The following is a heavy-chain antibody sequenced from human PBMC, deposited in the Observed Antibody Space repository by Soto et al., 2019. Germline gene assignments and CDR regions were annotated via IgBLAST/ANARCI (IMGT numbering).Heavy chain of an antibody. CDR1: GGTFSSYA. Sequence: QVQLVQSGAEVQKPGSSVKVSCKASGGTFSSYAISWVRQAPGQGLEWMGGIIPIFGTANYAQKFQGRVTITADESTSTAYMELSSLRSEDTAVYYCADSSREVVTNYYYYGMDVWGQGTTVTVSS. V-gene: IGHV1-69*01. D-gene: IGHD1-26*01. CDR2: IIPIFGTA. J-gene: IGHJ6*02. CDR3: ADSSREVVTNYYYYGMDV.